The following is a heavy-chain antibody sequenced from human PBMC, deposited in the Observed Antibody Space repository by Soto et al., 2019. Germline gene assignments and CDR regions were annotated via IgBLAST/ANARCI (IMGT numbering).Heavy chain of an antibody. Sequence: QVQLVESGGGVVQPGRSLRLSCAASGFTFSNYAMHWVRQAPGKGLEWVAVISYDGSNKYYADSVKGRFTISRDKSKNTLYVQINSLRAEDTAIYYCASASMVRGRDFSGMDVWGQGTTVTVSS. J-gene: IGHJ6*02. V-gene: IGHV3-30-3*01. CDR3: ASASMVRGRDFSGMDV. D-gene: IGHD3-10*01. CDR2: ISYDGSNK. CDR1: GFTFSNYA.